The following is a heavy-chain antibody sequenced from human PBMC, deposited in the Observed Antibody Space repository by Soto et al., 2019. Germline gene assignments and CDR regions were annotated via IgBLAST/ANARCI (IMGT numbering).Heavy chain of an antibody. CDR2: ISAYNGNT. J-gene: IGHJ3*02. V-gene: IGHV1-18*01. D-gene: IGHD6-6*01. CDR3: ARDRSHRYSSSSDAFDI. Sequence: ASVKVSCKASGYTFTSYGISWVRQAPGQGLEWMGWISAYNGNTNYAQKLQGRVTMTTDTSTSTAYMELRSLRSDDTAVDYCARDRSHRYSSSSDAFDIWGQGTMVTVSS. CDR1: GYTFTSYG.